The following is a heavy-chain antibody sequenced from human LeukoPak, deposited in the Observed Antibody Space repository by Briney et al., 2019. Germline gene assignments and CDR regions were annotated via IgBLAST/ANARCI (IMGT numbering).Heavy chain of an antibody. J-gene: IGHJ4*02. V-gene: IGHV3-33*01. D-gene: IGHD5-12*01. Sequence: GGPLRLSCAASGFTFSSYGMHWVRQAPGKGLEWVAVIWYDGSNKYYADSVKGRFTISRDNSKNTLYLQMNSLRAEDTAVYYCAGVRSGYDSETYFDYWGQGTLVTVSS. CDR3: AGVRSGYDSETYFDY. CDR2: IWYDGSNK. CDR1: GFTFSSYG.